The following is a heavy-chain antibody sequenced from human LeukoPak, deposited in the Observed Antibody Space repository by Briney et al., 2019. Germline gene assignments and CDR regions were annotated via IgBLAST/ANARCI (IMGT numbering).Heavy chain of an antibody. Sequence: PGGSLRLSCAASGFTFSNYGMHWVRQAPGKGLEWVAVISYDGTNTYYIGSVKGRFTISRDNSENTLYLQMNSLRAEDTALYYCAKMISRWELPSDYWGQGALVTVSS. V-gene: IGHV3-30*18. CDR3: AKMISRWELPSDY. D-gene: IGHD1-26*01. J-gene: IGHJ4*02. CDR1: GFTFSNYG. CDR2: ISYDGTNT.